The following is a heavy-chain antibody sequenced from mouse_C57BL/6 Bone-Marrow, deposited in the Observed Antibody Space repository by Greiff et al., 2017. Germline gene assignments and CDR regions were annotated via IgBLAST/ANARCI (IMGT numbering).Heavy chain of an antibody. J-gene: IGHJ2*01. CDR1: GYTFTSYW. D-gene: IGHD2-12*01. CDR2: IYPSDSET. Sequence: VKLQQPGAELVRPGSSVKLSCKASGYTFTSYWMDWVKQRPGQGLDWIGNIYPSDSETHYNQKFKDKATLTVDKSSSTAYMQLSSLTSEDSAVYYCASGTIPYYFDYWGQGTTLTVSS. CDR3: ASGTIPYYFDY. V-gene: IGHV1-61*01.